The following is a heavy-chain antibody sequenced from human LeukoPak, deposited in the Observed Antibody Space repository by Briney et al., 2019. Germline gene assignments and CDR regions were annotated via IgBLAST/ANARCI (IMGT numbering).Heavy chain of an antibody. V-gene: IGHV3-23*01. CDR1: GFTFSNYA. Sequence: GGSLRLSCAASGFTFSNYAMTWVRQAPGKGLEWVSSISSSGGSTYYADSVKGRFTFSRDNSKNTLYLQMNSLSAEDTAVYYCATDPYYYDSSAWFDPWGQGTLVTVSS. CDR3: ATDPYYYDSSAWFDP. D-gene: IGHD3-22*01. J-gene: IGHJ5*02. CDR2: ISSSGGST.